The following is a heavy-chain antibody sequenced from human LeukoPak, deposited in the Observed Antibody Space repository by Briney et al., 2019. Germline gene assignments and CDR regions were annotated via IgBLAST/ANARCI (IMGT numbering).Heavy chain of an antibody. CDR1: GFTFSDYY. J-gene: IGHJ4*02. CDR2: ISSSGSTI. Sequence: GGSLRLSCAASGFTFSDYYMSWIRQAPGKGLEWVSYISSSGSTIYYADSVKGRFTISRDNAKNSLYLQMNSLRAEDTAVYYCARRYCSGGSCYLCFDYWGQGTLVTVSS. V-gene: IGHV3-11*04. CDR3: ARRYCSGGSCYLCFDY. D-gene: IGHD2-15*01.